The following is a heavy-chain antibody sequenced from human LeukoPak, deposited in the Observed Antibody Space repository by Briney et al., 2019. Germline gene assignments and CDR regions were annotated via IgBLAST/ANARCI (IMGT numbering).Heavy chain of an antibody. D-gene: IGHD5-12*01. V-gene: IGHV3-23*01. Sequence: GGSLRLSCAASGFSFSSFAMSWVRQAPGKGLEWVSAISGSGESTYYEDSVKGRFTISRDNAKNSLYLQMNSLRAEDTAVYYCARDITPRPTVATMEDAFDIWGQGTMVTVSS. J-gene: IGHJ3*02. CDR3: ARDITPRPTVATMEDAFDI. CDR2: ISGSGEST. CDR1: GFSFSSFA.